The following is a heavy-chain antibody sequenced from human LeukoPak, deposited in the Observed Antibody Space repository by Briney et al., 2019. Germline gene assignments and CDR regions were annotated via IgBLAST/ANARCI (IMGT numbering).Heavy chain of an antibody. V-gene: IGHV1-18*01. CDR3: ARDALRYCTNGVCADY. Sequence: ASVKVSCKASGYTFTSYGISWVRQAPGQGLEWMGWISAYNGNTNYAQKLQGRVTMTTDTSTSTAYMELRSLRSDDTAVYYCARDALRYCTNGVCADYWGQGTLVTVSS. J-gene: IGHJ4*02. CDR1: GYTFTSYG. CDR2: ISAYNGNT. D-gene: IGHD2-8*01.